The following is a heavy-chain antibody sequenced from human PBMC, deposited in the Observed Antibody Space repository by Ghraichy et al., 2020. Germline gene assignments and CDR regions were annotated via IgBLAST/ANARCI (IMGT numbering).Heavy chain of an antibody. Sequence: ESLNISCTVSGGSISSYYWSWIRQPPGKGLEWIGYIYYSGSTNYNPSLKSRVTISVDTSKNQFSLKLSSMTAADTAVYYCARTDYDILTGWFGIWGQGTMVTVSS. D-gene: IGHD3-9*01. J-gene: IGHJ3*02. CDR1: GGSISSYY. V-gene: IGHV4-59*08. CDR3: ARTDYDILTGWFGI. CDR2: IYYSGST.